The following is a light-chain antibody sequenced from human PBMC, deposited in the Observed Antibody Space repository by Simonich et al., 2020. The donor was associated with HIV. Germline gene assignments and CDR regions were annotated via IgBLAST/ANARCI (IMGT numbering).Light chain of an antibody. CDR3: MQAVQRKFT. V-gene: IGKV2-28*01. J-gene: IGKJ3*01. CDR2: LGS. Sequence: DVVMLQSPLSLPVTPGEPASISCRSSQSLLHSNGYNYLDWYLQKPGQSPQLLIYLGSNRASGVPDRFSGSGSGTDFTLKISRVEADDVGVYYCMQAVQRKFTFGPGTKVDIK. CDR1: QSLLHSNGYNY.